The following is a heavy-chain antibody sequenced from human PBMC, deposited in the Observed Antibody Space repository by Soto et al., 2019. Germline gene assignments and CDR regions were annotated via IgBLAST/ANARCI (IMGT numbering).Heavy chain of an antibody. CDR2: IWYDGSKK. CDR1: GFIFSDYG. CDR3: AREGAVAGYQDF. V-gene: IGHV3-33*01. Sequence: PGGSLRLSCAASGFIFSDYGIHWVRQAPAKGLEWVALIWYDGSKKYYADSVKGRFTVSRDNINSTLYLEKNSLRVEDSAVHYCAREGAVAGYQDFWGQGTLVTVSS. J-gene: IGHJ4*02. D-gene: IGHD6-19*01.